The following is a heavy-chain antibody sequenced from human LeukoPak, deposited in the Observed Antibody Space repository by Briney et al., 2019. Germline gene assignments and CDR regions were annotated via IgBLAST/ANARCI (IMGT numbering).Heavy chain of an antibody. CDR1: GYTFTGYY. CDR3: ARDLPPLMGAAAVDY. Sequence: ASVKVSCKASGYTFTGYYMHWVRQAPGQGLEWMGWINPNSGGTNYAQKFQGRVTMTRDTSISTAYTELSRLRSDDTAVYYCARDLPPLMGAAAVDYWGQGTLVTVSS. J-gene: IGHJ4*02. D-gene: IGHD6-13*01. V-gene: IGHV1-2*02. CDR2: INPNSGGT.